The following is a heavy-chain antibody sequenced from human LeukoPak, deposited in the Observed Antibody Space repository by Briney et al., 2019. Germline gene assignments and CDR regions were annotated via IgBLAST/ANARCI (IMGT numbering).Heavy chain of an antibody. CDR2: IRSKAT. V-gene: IGHV3-73*01. D-gene: IGHD1-26*01. J-gene: IGHJ4*02. Sequence: PGGSLRLSCAASGFTFSGSGIHWVRQASGKGLEWVGHIRSKATAYAASVKGRFTISRDDSKNTAYLQMNSLKTEDTAVYYCTTWVYSDDYWGQGTLVTVSS. CDR3: TTWVYSDDY. CDR1: GFTFSGSG.